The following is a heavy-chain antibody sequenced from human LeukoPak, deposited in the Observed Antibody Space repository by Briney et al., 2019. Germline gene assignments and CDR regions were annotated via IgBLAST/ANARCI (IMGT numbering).Heavy chain of an antibody. CDR2: ISSSSSTI. J-gene: IGHJ2*01. V-gene: IGHV3-48*01. Sequence: GGSLRLSCAASGFTFSSYSMNWVRQAPGKGLEWVSYISSSSSTIYYADSVKGRYTISRDNAKNSLYLKMNSLRAEDTAVYYCARDRYYYNYEAFVWGRGAQVIVSS. CDR1: GFTFSSYS. D-gene: IGHD3-10*01. CDR3: ARDRYYYNYEAFV.